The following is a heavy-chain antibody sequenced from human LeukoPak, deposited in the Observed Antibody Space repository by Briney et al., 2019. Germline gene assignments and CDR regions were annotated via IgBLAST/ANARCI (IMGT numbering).Heavy chain of an antibody. CDR3: ARHSYGDYILYNWFDP. V-gene: IGHV4-34*01. CDR2: INHSGST. J-gene: IGHJ5*02. CDR1: GGSFSGYY. Sequence: KPSETLSLTCAVYGGSFSGYYWSWIRQPPGKGLEWIGEINHSGSTNYNPSLKSRVTISVDTSKNQFSLKLSSVTAADTAVYYCARHSYGDYILYNWFDPWGQGTLVTVSS. D-gene: IGHD4-17*01.